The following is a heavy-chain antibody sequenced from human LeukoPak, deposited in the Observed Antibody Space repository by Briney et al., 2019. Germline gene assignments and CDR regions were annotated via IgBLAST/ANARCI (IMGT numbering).Heavy chain of an antibody. CDR3: ARGATTTDY. D-gene: IGHD1-26*01. Sequence: PSQTLSLTCAVSGGSISSGGYSWSWIRQPPGKGLEWIGYIYHSGSTYYNPSLKSRVTISVDTSKNQFSLKLSSVTAADTAVYYCARGATTTDYWGQGTLVTVSS. J-gene: IGHJ4*02. CDR1: GGSISSGGYS. V-gene: IGHV4-30-2*05. CDR2: IYHSGST.